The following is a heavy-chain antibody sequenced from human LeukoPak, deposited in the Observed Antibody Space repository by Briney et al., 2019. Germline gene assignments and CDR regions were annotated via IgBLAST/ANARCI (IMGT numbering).Heavy chain of an antibody. V-gene: IGHV4-4*02. J-gene: IGHJ3*02. CDR3: ARDRQVQLESGSAFDI. Sequence: SETLSLTCAVSGGSISSSNWRSWVRQPPGKGLELIGEIYHSGSTNYNPSLKSRVTISVDKSKNQFSLNLSSVTAADTAVYYCARDRQVQLESGSAFDIWGQGTMVTVSS. CDR2: IYHSGST. CDR1: GGSISSSNW. D-gene: IGHD1-1*01.